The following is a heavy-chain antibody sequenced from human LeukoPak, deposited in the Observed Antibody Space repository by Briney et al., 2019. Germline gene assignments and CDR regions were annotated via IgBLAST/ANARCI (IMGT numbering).Heavy chain of an antibody. CDR3: ARSAYYYDSGGYHNYYYYGMDV. V-gene: IGHV3-30*03. Sequence: GGSLRLSCAASGFTLSSYGMHWVRQAPGKGLEWVAVISSDGSNKYYADSVKGRFTISRDNSKNTLYLQMNSLRAEDTAVYYCARSAYYYDSGGYHNYYYYGMDVWGQGTTVTVSS. D-gene: IGHD3-22*01. CDR2: ISSDGSNK. CDR1: GFTLSSYG. J-gene: IGHJ6*02.